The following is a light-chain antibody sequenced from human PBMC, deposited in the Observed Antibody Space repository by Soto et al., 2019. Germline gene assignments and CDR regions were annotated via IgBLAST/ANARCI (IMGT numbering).Light chain of an antibody. CDR3: QQYFEWPPMT. J-gene: IGKJ1*01. Sequence: DIVLAQSPLSLPVTPGEPASIFCRSNESLLQSNGNNYLDWYLQKPGHSPQLLIYLGGNRASGVPYRFSGSGSGTEFTLTISSLRSEDSAIYYCQQYFEWPPMTFGQGTKVDIK. CDR2: LGG. CDR1: ESLLQSNGNNY. V-gene: IGKV2-28*01.